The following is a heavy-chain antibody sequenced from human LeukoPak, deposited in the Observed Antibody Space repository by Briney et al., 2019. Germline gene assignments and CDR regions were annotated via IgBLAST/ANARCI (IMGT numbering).Heavy chain of an antibody. Sequence: GGSLRLSCAASGFTFSSSWMSWVRQAPGKGLEWVANIKQDGSEKYYVDSVKGRFTISRDNAKNSLYLQMNSLRAEDTAVYYCARDARGVCFDYWGQGTLVTVSS. CDR2: IKQDGSEK. V-gene: IGHV3-7*01. J-gene: IGHJ4*02. CDR3: ARDARGVCFDY. CDR1: GFTFSSSW. D-gene: IGHD2-8*01.